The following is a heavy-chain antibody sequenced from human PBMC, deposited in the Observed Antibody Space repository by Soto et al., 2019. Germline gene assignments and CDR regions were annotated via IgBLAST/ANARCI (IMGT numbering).Heavy chain of an antibody. Sequence: QVQLQQWGAGLLKPSETLSLTCAVYGGSFSGYYWSWIRQPPGKGLEWIGEINHSGSTNYNPSLKSRVTISVDTSKNQFSLKLSSVTAADTAVYYCARGFRVRYFDWPLVYYYYMDVWGKGTTVTVSS. CDR1: GGSFSGYY. V-gene: IGHV4-34*01. CDR2: INHSGST. D-gene: IGHD3-9*01. J-gene: IGHJ6*03. CDR3: ARGFRVRYFDWPLVYYYYMDV.